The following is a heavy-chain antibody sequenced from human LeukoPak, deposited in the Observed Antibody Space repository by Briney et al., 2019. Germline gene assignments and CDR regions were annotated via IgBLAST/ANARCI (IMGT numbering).Heavy chain of an antibody. CDR3: ARAWFGESAYTFDY. D-gene: IGHD3-10*01. CDR2: IYYSGST. J-gene: IGHJ4*02. CDR1: GASISSTGYY. V-gene: IGHV4-61*08. Sequence: KPSETLSLTCTVSGASISSTGYYWSWIRQPPGKGLEWIGYIYYSGSTNYNPSLKSRVTISVDTSRNQFSLNLSSVTAADTAVYYCARAWFGESAYTFDYWGQGTLVTVSS.